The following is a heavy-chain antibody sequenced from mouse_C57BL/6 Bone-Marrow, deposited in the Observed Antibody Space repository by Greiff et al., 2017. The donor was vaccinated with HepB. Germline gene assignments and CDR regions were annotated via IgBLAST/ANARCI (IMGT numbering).Heavy chain of an antibody. CDR3: GGSCIYCYGSWAMDY. D-gene: IGHD1-1*01. V-gene: IGHV1-81*01. J-gene: IGHJ4*01. CDR2: IYPRSGNT. CDR1: GYTFTSYG. Sequence: QVQLQQSGAELARPGASVKLSCKASGYTFTSYGISWVKQRTGQGLEWIGEIYPRSGNTYYNEKFKGKATLTADKSSSTAYMELRSLTSEDSAVYFWGGSCIYCYGSWAMDYWGQGTSVTVSS.